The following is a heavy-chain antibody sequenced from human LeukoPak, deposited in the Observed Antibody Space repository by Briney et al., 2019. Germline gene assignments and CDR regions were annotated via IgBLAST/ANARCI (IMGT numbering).Heavy chain of an antibody. V-gene: IGHV1-3*01. Sequence: ASVKVSCTCSGYTFTSNAMHWVRHGHGQKLERIGWIKASNGDTKYSQKFQGRVTTIRDTSASTAYMKLSSLRSEDTAVYYCARCGPGSTSCYNKGNIGMDVWGKGTTVTVSS. D-gene: IGHD2-2*02. CDR2: IKASNGDT. CDR1: GYTFTSNA. CDR3: ARCGPGSTSCYNKGNIGMDV. J-gene: IGHJ6*04.